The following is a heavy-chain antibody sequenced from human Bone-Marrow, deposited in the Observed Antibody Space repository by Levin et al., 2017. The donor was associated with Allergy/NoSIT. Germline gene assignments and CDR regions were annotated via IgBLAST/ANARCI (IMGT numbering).Heavy chain of an antibody. D-gene: IGHD2-15*01. CDR2: IKSKTDGGTT. V-gene: IGHV3-15*01. CDR1: GFTFSNAW. CDR3: TTDTMRYCSGGSCYGVSGDAFDS. J-gene: IGHJ3*02. Sequence: GGSLRLSCAASGFTFSNAWMSWVRQAPGKGLEWVGRIKSKTDGGTTDYAAPVKGRFTISRDDSKNTLYLQMNSLKTEDTAVYYCTTDTMRYCSGGSCYGVSGDAFDSWGQGTMVTVSS.